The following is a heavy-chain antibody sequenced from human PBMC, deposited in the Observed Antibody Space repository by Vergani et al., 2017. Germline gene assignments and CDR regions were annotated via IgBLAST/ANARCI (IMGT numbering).Heavy chain of an antibody. V-gene: IGHV3-21*01. J-gene: IGHJ4*02. Sequence: EVQLVESGGGLVKPGGSLRLSCAASGFTFSSYSMNWVRQAPGKGLEWVSSISSSSSYIYYADSVKGRFTISRDNAKNSLYLQMNSRRAEDTAVYYCARDWDYYDSSGYYANIDYWGQGTLVTVSS. CDR1: GFTFSSYS. CDR2: ISSSSSYI. D-gene: IGHD3-22*01. CDR3: ARDWDYYDSSGYYANIDY.